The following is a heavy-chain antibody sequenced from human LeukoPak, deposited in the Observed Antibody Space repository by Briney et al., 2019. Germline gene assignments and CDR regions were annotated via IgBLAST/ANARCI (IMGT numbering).Heavy chain of an antibody. D-gene: IGHD6-13*01. CDR2: ISSNGGAT. V-gene: IGHV3-64D*06. Sequence: PGGSLRLSCSASGFTLGTYAMQWVRQAPGQGLEYVSAISSNGGATYYADSVKGRFSISRDNSKNTLYLQMSGLRAEDTAVYYCVKAYSSSWYTPLDHWGQGTLVTVSS. CDR1: GFTLGTYA. CDR3: VKAYSSSWYTPLDH. J-gene: IGHJ4*02.